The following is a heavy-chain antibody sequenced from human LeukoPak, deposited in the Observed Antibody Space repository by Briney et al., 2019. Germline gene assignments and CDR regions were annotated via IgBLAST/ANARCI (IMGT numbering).Heavy chain of an antibody. V-gene: IGHV4-59*01. CDR1: GGSISSYY. Sequence: SETLSLTCTVSGGSISSYYWSWIRQPPGKGLEWIGYIYYSGSTNYNPSLKSRVTISVDTSKNQFSLKLSSVTAADTAVYYCATDPSYYCSGGSCYSWGQGTLVTVSS. CDR3: ATDPSYYCSGGSCYS. J-gene: IGHJ4*02. CDR2: IYYSGST. D-gene: IGHD2-15*01.